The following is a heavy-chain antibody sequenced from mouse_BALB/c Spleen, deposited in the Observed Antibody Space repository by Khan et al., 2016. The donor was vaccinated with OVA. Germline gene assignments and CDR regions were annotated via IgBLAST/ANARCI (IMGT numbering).Heavy chain of an antibody. CDR2: INPSNGYT. Sequence: QVQLKQSGAELVRPGASVKMSCKASGYTFTSYTINWIKKRPGQGLEWIGYINPSNGYTHYNQKFKDKATLTTDKSSTTAYLQLSSLTSDDSAVYNCVRDGCYHRNDDWFAYWGQGTLVTVSA. J-gene: IGHJ3*01. CDR1: GYTFTSYT. CDR3: VRDGCYHRNDDWFAY. V-gene: IGHV1-4*01. D-gene: IGHD2-14*01.